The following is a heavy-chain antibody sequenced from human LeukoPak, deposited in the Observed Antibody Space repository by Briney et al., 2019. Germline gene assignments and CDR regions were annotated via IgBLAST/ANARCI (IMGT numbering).Heavy chain of an antibody. D-gene: IGHD3-22*01. CDR1: AASISNYY. J-gene: IGHJ4*02. Sequence: SETLSLTCAVSAASISNYYWSWIRQAPGKGLEWIGYISTSGSSNYNPSLKSRVSISLDTSKNRFSLNLNFVTAADTAVYYCASPRSGYRYTFDYWGQGALVTVSS. CDR3: ASPRSGYRYTFDY. V-gene: IGHV4-4*09. CDR2: ISTSGSS.